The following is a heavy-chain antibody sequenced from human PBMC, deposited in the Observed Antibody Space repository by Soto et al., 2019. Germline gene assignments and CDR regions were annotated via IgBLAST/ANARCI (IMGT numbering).Heavy chain of an antibody. CDR2: ITGSGGST. V-gene: IGHV3-23*01. CDR1: GFTFSTYA. J-gene: IGHJ4*02. D-gene: IGHD6-19*01. Sequence: PGGSLRLSCAASGFTFSTYAMSWVRQAPGKGLEWVSAITGSGGSTYYADSVKGRFTISRDNSKDTLYLQMNSLRADDTAVYYCAKKRLPAVAVLVFDYWGQGTPVTVSS. CDR3: AKKRLPAVAVLVFDY.